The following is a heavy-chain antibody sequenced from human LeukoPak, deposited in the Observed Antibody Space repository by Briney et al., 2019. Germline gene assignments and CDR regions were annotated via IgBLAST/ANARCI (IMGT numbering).Heavy chain of an antibody. Sequence: GGSLRLSCAASGFTFSSYAMSWVRQAPGKGLEWVSRINTDGSSTSYADSVKGRFTISRDNAKNTLYLQMNSLRAEDTAVYYCARGPSHYYYYMDVWGKGTTATVSS. V-gene: IGHV3-74*01. J-gene: IGHJ6*03. CDR3: ARGPSHYYYYMDV. CDR1: GFTFSSYA. CDR2: INTDGSST.